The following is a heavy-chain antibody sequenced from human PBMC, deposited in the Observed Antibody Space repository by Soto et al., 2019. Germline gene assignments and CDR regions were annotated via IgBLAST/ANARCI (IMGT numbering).Heavy chain of an antibody. CDR2: IYPGDSDT. D-gene: IGHD1-26*01. J-gene: IGHJ6*02. V-gene: IGHV5-51*01. CDR1: GYIFTSYW. Sequence: VESLKISCKGSGYIFTSYWIYCWLQMAGKGLEWMGIIYPGDSDTRYSPSFQGQVTISADKSISTAYLQWSSLKASDTAMYYCARRGVGYYYYGMDVWGQGTTVTVSS. CDR3: ARRGVGYYYYGMDV.